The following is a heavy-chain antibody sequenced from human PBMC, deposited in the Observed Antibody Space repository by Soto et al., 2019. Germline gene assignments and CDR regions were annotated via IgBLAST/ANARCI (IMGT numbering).Heavy chain of an antibody. Sequence: PSETLSLTCTVSGGSITSYYWSWIRQPPGKGLEWIGFIYYSGSTSYNPSLKSRVSISVDTSKNQFSLKLSSVTAADTAVYYCARQVTTIYYYFDYWGQGALVPVSS. CDR3: ARQVTTIYYYFDY. CDR1: GGSITSYY. CDR2: IYYSGST. D-gene: IGHD5-12*01. J-gene: IGHJ4*02. V-gene: IGHV4-59*08.